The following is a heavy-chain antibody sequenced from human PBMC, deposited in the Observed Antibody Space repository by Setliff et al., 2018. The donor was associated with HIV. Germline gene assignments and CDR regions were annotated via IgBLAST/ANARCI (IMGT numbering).Heavy chain of an antibody. V-gene: IGHV4-31*03. J-gene: IGHJ3*02. CDR1: GGSISSGGYY. Sequence: SETLSLTCTVSGGSISSGGYYWSWIRQHPGKGLEWIGYIYYSGSTYYNPSLKSRVTISGDTSKNQFSLKLSSVTAADTAVYYCARGDVRLRWSSGEFDIWGQGTMVTVSS. CDR3: ARGDVRLRWSSGEFDI. CDR2: IYYSGST. D-gene: IGHD4-17*01.